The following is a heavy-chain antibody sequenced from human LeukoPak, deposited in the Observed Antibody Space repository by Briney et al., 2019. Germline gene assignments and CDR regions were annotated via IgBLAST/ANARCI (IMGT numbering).Heavy chain of an antibody. D-gene: IGHD6-6*01. CDR1: GFTVSSNY. V-gene: IGHV3-53*01. CDR3: ARDRVSYSSSGFDP. Sequence: PGGSLRLSCAASGFTVSSNYMSWVRQAPGKGLEWVSVIYSGGSTYYADSVKGRFTISRDNSKNTLYLQMNSLRAEDTAVYYCARDRVSYSSSGFDPWGQGTLVIVSS. CDR2: IYSGGST. J-gene: IGHJ5*02.